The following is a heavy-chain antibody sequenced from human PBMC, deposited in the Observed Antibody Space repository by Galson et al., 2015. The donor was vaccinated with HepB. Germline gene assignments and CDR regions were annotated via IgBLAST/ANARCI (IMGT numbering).Heavy chain of an antibody. CDR1: GYTFTSYY. J-gene: IGHJ6*02. CDR3: ARELHLYSSSSDVYYYYYGMDV. Sequence: SVKVSCKASGYTFTSYYISWVRQAPGQGLEWMGWISAYNSNTDYAQKLQGRVTMTTDTSTSTAYMELRSLRSDDTAVYYCARELHLYSSSSDVYYYYYGMDVWGQGTTVTVSS. V-gene: IGHV1-18*04. D-gene: IGHD6-6*01. CDR2: ISAYNSNT.